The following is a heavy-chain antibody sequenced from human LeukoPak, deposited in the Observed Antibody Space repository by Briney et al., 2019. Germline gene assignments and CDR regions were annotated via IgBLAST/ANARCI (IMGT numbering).Heavy chain of an antibody. CDR1: GYTFTSYD. J-gene: IGHJ4*02. Sequence: GASVRVSSKASGYTFTSYDINWARQATGQGLEWVGYMNPNSGNTGYAQKFQGRVTITRNTSISTACMELSSLRSEDTAVYYCARGFYTSGSYAGFDYWGQGTLVTVSS. CDR3: ARGFYTSGSYAGFDY. D-gene: IGHD3-10*01. CDR2: MNPNSGNT. V-gene: IGHV1-8*03.